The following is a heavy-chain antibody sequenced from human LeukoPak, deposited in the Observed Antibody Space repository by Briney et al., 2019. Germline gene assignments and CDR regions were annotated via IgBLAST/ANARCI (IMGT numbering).Heavy chain of an antibody. D-gene: IGHD3-22*01. Sequence: ASVKVSCKASGYTFTSYGFNWVRQAPGQGLEWMGWISTYNGNTNYAQNFQGRVTMTTDTSTSTAYMEVRSLSSDDTAVYYCARDYYDSSTPGGYWGQGTLVTVSP. CDR1: GYTFTSYG. CDR3: ARDYYDSSTPGGY. J-gene: IGHJ4*02. CDR2: ISTYNGNT. V-gene: IGHV1-18*01.